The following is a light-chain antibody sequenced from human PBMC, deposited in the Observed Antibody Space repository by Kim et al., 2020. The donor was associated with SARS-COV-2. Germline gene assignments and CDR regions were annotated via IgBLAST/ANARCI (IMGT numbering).Light chain of an antibody. CDR3: HTCGTGFCV. CDR1: SGHSNTA. J-gene: IGLJ3*02. CDR2: INSDGSH. V-gene: IGLV4-69*01. Sequence: SVKLTCHLCSGHSNTAIAWHQQQPEKDPRYLMKINSDGSHNKGDGIPDRFSGSGSGTERFLILSSLQSEDESHYYCHTCGTGFCVFGGGTQLTVL.